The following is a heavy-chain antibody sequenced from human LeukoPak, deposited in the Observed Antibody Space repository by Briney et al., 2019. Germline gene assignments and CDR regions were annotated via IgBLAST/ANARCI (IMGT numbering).Heavy chain of an antibody. J-gene: IGHJ6*02. CDR3: ASYDILTGYRRPYYYYGMDV. CDR2: INPNSGGT. Sequence: ASVKVSCKASGYTFTGYYMHWVRQAPGQGLEWMGWINPNSGGTNYAQKFQGRVTMTRDTSISTAYMELSRLRSDDTAVYYCASYDILTGYRRPYYYYGMDVWGQGTTVTVSS. CDR1: GYTFTGYY. D-gene: IGHD3-9*01. V-gene: IGHV1-2*02.